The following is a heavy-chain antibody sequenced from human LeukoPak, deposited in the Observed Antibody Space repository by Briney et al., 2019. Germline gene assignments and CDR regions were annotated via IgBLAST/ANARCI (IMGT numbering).Heavy chain of an antibody. V-gene: IGHV3-30*03. CDR2: ISYDGSNK. CDR1: GFTFSSYG. D-gene: IGHD2-15*01. J-gene: IGHJ4*02. Sequence: GGSLRLSCAASGFTFSSYGMHWVRQAPGKGLEGVAVISYDGSNKYYADSVKGRFTISRDISTNTLYLQMNSLRAEDTAIYYCVRGCSDTCYRFDYWGQGTLVTVSS. CDR3: VRGCSDTCYRFDY.